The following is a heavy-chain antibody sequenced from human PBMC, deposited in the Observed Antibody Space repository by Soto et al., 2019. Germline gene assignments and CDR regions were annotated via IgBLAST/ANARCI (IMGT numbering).Heavy chain of an antibody. CDR3: GAAAGNVYFQH. J-gene: IGHJ1*01. D-gene: IGHD6-13*01. Sequence: GGSLRLSCAASGFTVSSNYMSWVRQAPGKGLEWVSVIYGGISTYYADSVKGRFTISRDNSKNTLYLQMNSLRAEDTAVYYCGAAAGNVYFQHWGQGTLVTVSS. CDR1: GFTVSSNY. CDR2: IYGGIST. V-gene: IGHV3-66*01.